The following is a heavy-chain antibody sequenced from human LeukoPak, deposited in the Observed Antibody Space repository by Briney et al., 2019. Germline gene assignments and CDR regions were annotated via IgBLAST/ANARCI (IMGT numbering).Heavy chain of an antibody. Sequence: SGGSLRLSCAASGFTVSSNYMSWVRQAPGKGLEWVSVIYSGGSTYYADSVKGRFTISRDNSKNTLYLQMNSLGAEDTAVYYCARGRGRAVAAKGDAFDIWGQGTMVTVSS. D-gene: IGHD6-19*01. V-gene: IGHV3-53*01. J-gene: IGHJ3*02. CDR3: ARGRGRAVAAKGDAFDI. CDR1: GFTVSSNY. CDR2: IYSGGST.